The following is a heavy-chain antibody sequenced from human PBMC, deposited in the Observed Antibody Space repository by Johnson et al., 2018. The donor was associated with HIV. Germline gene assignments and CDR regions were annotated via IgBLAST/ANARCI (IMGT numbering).Heavy chain of an antibody. D-gene: IGHD3-22*01. CDR3: ARGNMIVVVSGGFDI. CDR1: GFTFSSYG. J-gene: IGHJ3*02. V-gene: IGHV3-48*04. Sequence: VQLVESGGGVVQPGRSLRLSCAASGFTFSSYGMHWVRQAPGKGLEWVSSMSSSGTTIYIADSVKGRFTISRDNAKNSLYLQMNSLRAEDTAIYYCARGNMIVVVSGGFDIWGQGTMVTVSS. CDR2: MSSSGTTI.